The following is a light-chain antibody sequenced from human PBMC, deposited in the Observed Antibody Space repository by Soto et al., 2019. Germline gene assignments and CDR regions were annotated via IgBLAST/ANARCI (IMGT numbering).Light chain of an antibody. CDR3: QSADSRGTYRV. V-gene: IGLV3-25*03. Sequence: SYELTQPPSVSVSPGQTARITCSGDALPKQYAYWYQQKPGQAPVLVIYKDNERPSGIPERFSGSSSGTTVTLTISGVQAEDEADYYCQSADSRGTYRVFGGGTKLTVL. CDR2: KDN. J-gene: IGLJ2*01. CDR1: ALPKQY.